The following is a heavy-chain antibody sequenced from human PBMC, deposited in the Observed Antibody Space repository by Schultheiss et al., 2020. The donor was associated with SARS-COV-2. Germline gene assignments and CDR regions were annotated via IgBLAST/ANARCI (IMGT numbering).Heavy chain of an antibody. CDR3: ARDDSIEVGFDY. J-gene: IGHJ4*02. CDR1: GFIFSSYW. V-gene: IGHV3-74*01. D-gene: IGHD2-21*01. CDR2: INSDGSST. Sequence: GGSLRLSCAASGFIFSSYWMHWVRQAPGKGLVWVSRINSDGSSTSYADSVKGRFTISRDNAKNTLYLQMNSLRAEDTAVYYCARDDSIEVGFDYWGQGTLVTVSS.